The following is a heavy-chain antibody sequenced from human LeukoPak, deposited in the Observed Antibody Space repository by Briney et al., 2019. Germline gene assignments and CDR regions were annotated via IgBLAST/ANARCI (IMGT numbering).Heavy chain of an antibody. V-gene: IGHV5-51*01. CDR1: GYTFPNYW. J-gene: IGHJ4*02. D-gene: IGHD5-18*01. Sequence: GESLKISCEASGYTFPNYWIAWVRQVPGKGLDFMGIIYPEDSDTRYSPSFQGQVTISVDKSITTAYLQWRSLEASDTAMYYCARTAGYSYGLDYFDYWGQGTPVTVSS. CDR3: ARTAGYSYGLDYFDY. CDR2: IYPEDSDT.